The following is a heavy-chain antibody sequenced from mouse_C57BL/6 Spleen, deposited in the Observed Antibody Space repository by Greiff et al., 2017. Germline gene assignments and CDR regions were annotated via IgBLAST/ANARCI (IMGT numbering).Heavy chain of an antibody. D-gene: IGHD2-4*01. V-gene: IGHV1-82*01. CDR3: ARYYDYLDY. CDR1: GYAFSSSW. CDR2: IYPGDGDT. Sequence: QVQLQQSGPELVKPGASVKISCKASGYAFSSSWMNWVKQRPGKGLEWIGRIYPGDGDTNYNGKFKGKDTLTADKSSSTAYMQLSSLTSEDSAVYFCARYYDYLDYWGQGTTLTVSS. J-gene: IGHJ2*01.